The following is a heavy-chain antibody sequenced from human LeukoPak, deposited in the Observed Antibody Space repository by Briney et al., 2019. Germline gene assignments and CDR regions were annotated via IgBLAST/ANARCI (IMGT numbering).Heavy chain of an antibody. Sequence: ASVKVSCKASGYTFLHYGISWVRQAPGQGLEWMGWINPNSGGTNYAQKFQGRVTMTRDTSISTAYMELSRLRSDDTAVYYCARGEITMVRGVIITHMDVWGKGTTVTVSS. D-gene: IGHD3-10*01. CDR2: INPNSGGT. V-gene: IGHV1-2*02. J-gene: IGHJ6*03. CDR1: GYTFLHYG. CDR3: ARGEITMVRGVIITHMDV.